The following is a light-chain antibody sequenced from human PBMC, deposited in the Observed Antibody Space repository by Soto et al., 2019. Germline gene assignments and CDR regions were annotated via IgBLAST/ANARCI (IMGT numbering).Light chain of an antibody. V-gene: IGLV2-14*01. Sequence: QSVLTQPASVSGSPGQSITISCTGTSSDVGGYNYVSWYQQHPGKAPKLLIYAVSNRPSGVSNRFSGSKSGNTASLTISGLQAEDDADYYCSSYTSSSTLGVFGTGTKVTVL. J-gene: IGLJ1*01. CDR3: SSYTSSSTLGV. CDR1: SSDVGGYNY. CDR2: AVS.